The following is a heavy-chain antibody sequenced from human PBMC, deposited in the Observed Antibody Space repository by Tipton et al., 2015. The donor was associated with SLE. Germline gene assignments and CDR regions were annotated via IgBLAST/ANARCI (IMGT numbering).Heavy chain of an antibody. CDR3: ARVGDFYYGSGLYYFDY. Sequence: TLSLTCAVYGGSFSGYYWSWIRQPPGKGLEWIGEINHSGSTNYNPSLKSRVTISVDTSKNQFSLKLSSVTAADTAAYYCARVGDFYYGSGLYYFDYWGQGTLVTVSS. V-gene: IGHV4-34*01. CDR2: INHSGST. J-gene: IGHJ4*02. CDR1: GGSFSGYY. D-gene: IGHD3-10*01.